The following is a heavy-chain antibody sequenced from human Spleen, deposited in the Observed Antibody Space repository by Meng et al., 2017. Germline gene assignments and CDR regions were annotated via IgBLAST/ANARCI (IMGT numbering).Heavy chain of an antibody. J-gene: IGHJ4*02. Sequence: ASVKVSCKASGYTFTSYAMHWVRQAPGQRLEWMGWINAGNGNTKYSQKFQGRVTITRDTSASTAYMELSSLRSEDTAVYYCARDYYYDSSGYYYPLGYWGQGTLVTAPQ. CDR3: ARDYYYDSSGYYYPLGY. CDR2: INAGNGNT. D-gene: IGHD3-22*01. V-gene: IGHV1-3*01. CDR1: GYTFTSYA.